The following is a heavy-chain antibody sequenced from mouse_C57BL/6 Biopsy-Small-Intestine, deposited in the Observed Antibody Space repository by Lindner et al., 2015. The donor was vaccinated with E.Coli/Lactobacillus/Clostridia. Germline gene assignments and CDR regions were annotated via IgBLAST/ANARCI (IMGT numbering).Heavy chain of an antibody. CDR2: IRSKSSNYAT. Sequence: VQLPESGGGLVQPKGSLKLSCAASGFTFNTYAMHWVRQAPGKGLEWVARIRSKSSNYATYYADSVKDRFTISRDDSQSMLYLQMNNLKTEDTAMYYCVREALYYGSSSFAYWGQGTLVTVSA. CDR3: VREALYYGSSSFAY. V-gene: IGHV10-3*01. D-gene: IGHD1-1*01. CDR1: GFTFNTYA. J-gene: IGHJ3*01.